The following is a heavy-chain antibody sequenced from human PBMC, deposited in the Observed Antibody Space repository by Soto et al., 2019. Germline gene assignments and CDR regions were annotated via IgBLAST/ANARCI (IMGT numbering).Heavy chain of an antibody. D-gene: IGHD3-10*01. CDR3: ASWMVRGVIRTSYYFDY. CDR1: GYTFTSYY. V-gene: IGHV1-46*01. J-gene: IGHJ4*02. CDR2: INPSGGST. Sequence: ASVKVSCKASGYTFTSYYMHWVRQAPGQGLERMGIINPSGGSTSYAQKFQGRVTMTRDTSTSTVYMELSSLRSEDTAVYYCASWMVRGVIRTSYYFDYWGQGTMGTVSS.